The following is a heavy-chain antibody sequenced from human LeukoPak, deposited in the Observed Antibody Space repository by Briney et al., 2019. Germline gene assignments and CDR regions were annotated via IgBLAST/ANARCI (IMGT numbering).Heavy chain of an antibody. CDR3: ARLHLLSDYGDQNAFDI. J-gene: IGHJ3*02. D-gene: IGHD4-17*01. Sequence: NSSETLSLTCAVSGYSISSGYYWGWIRQPPAKGLEWIGRIYHSGSTYCNPSLKSRVTISVDTSKNQFSLKLSSVTAADTAVYYCARLHLLSDYGDQNAFDIWGQGTMVTVSP. V-gene: IGHV4-38-2*01. CDR2: IYHSGST. CDR1: GYSISSGYY.